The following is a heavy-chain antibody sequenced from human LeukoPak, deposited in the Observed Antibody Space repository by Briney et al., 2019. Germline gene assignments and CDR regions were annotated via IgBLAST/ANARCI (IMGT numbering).Heavy chain of an antibody. CDR1: GGSISSYY. V-gene: IGHV4-59*08. Sequence: SETLSLTCTVSGGSISSYYWSWIRQPPGKGLEWIGYIYYSGSTNYNPSLKSRVTISVDTSKNQFSLKLSSVTAADTAVYYCARYLPVEPDAFDIWGQGTMVTVSP. CDR2: IYYSGST. CDR3: ARYLPVEPDAFDI. D-gene: IGHD1-1*01. J-gene: IGHJ3*02.